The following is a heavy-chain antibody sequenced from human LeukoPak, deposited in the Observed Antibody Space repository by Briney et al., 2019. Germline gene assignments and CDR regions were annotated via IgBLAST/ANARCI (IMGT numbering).Heavy chain of an antibody. V-gene: IGHV3-21*01. Sequence: PGGSLRLSCAGSGSSFSSHNMNWVRQAPGKGLEWVSSISSSSGHIYYADSVKGRFTISRDNAKNSLYLQMNSLTAEDTAVYYCARDGASTRYNWFDPWGQGTLVTVSS. CDR1: GSSFSSHN. CDR3: ARDGASTRYNWFDP. D-gene: IGHD4/OR15-4a*01. CDR2: ISSSSGHI. J-gene: IGHJ5*02.